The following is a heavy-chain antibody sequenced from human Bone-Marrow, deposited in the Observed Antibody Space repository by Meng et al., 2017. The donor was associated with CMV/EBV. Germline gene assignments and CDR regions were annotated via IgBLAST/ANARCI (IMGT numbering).Heavy chain of an antibody. Sequence: GGSLRLSCAASGFTFSDYYMSWIRQAPGKGLEWVSYISSSGSTIYYADSVKGRFTISRDNAKNSLYLQMNSLRAEDTAVYYCAGGEELLPTYYYYGMDVWGQGTTVTVSS. V-gene: IGHV3-11*04. J-gene: IGHJ6*02. CDR3: AGGEELLPTYYYYGMDV. D-gene: IGHD2-15*01. CDR2: ISSSGSTI. CDR1: GFTFSDYY.